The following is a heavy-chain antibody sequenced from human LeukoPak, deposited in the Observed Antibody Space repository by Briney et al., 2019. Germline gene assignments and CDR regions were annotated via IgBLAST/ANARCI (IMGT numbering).Heavy chain of an antibody. V-gene: IGHV3-21*01. CDR3: AREKVAAACIIAGFDP. CDR2: ISSSSSYI. J-gene: IGHJ5*02. CDR1: GFTFSSYS. D-gene: IGHD6-13*01. Sequence: GGSLRLSCAASGFTFSSYSMNWVRQAPGKGLEWVSSISSSSSYIYYADSVKGRFTISRDNAKNSLYLQMNSLRAEDTAVYYCAREKVAAACIIAGFDPWGQGTLVTVSS.